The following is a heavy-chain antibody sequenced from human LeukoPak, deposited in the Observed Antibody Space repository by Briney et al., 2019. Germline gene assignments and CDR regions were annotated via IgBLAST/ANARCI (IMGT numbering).Heavy chain of an antibody. Sequence: GGSLRLSCAASGFTFSSYLMSWVRQAPGKGLEWVANIKQDGSEKYYVDSVKGRFTISRDNAKNSLYLQMNSLRAEDTAVYYCARDTTNYYDFWSGYYAVDYWGQGTLVTVSS. CDR3: ARDTTNYYDFWSGYYAVDY. CDR2: IKQDGSEK. D-gene: IGHD3-3*01. V-gene: IGHV3-7*01. CDR1: GFTFSSYL. J-gene: IGHJ4*02.